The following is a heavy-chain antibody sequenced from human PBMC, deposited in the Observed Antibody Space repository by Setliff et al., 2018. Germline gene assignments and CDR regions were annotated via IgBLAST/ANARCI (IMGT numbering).Heavy chain of an antibody. D-gene: IGHD1-7*01. CDR3: ARGPAGTYAFDI. V-gene: IGHV4-39*07. CDR1: GGSISSSSYY. CDR2: IYYSGST. J-gene: IGHJ3*02. Sequence: PSETLSLTCTVSGGSISSSSYYWGWIRQPPGKGLEWIGSIYYSGSTYYNPSLKSRVTISVDTSKNQFSLKLSSVTAADTAVYYCARGPAGTYAFDIWGQGTMVTVSS.